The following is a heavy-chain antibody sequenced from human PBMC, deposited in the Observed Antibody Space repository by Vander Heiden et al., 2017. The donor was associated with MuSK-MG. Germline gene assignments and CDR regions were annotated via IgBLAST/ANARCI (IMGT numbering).Heavy chain of an antibody. V-gene: IGHV3-33*01. CDR3: ARDARADAFDI. Sequence: QVQLVESGGGVVQPARSLRLSCAASGSTFSSYGMHWARQAPGKGLEWVAVIWYDGSNKYYADSVKGRFTISRDNSKNTLYLQMNSLRAEDTAVYYCARDARADAFDIWGQGTMVTVSS. CDR1: GSTFSSYG. J-gene: IGHJ3*02. CDR2: IWYDGSNK.